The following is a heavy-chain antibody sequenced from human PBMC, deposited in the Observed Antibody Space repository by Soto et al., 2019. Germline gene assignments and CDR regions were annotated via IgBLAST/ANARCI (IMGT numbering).Heavy chain of an antibody. D-gene: IGHD2-21*02. Sequence: ASVKVSCKASAYTFTSYAMHWVRQAPGQRLEWMGWINAVNGKTKDSQKFQGRVTITRDTAASTAYMELSRLRSEDTAAYYCARSIVVVTALDYSGQGSLVTVSS. V-gene: IGHV1-3*01. CDR1: AYTFTSYA. J-gene: IGHJ4*02. CDR3: ARSIVVVTALDY. CDR2: INAVNGKT.